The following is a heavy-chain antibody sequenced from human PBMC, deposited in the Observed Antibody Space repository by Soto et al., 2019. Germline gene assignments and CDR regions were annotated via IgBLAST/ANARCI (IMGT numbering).Heavy chain of an antibody. V-gene: IGHV3-13*04. Sequence: HPGGSLRLSCAASGFTFSSYDMHWVRQATGKGLEWVSAIGTAGDTYYPGSVKGRFTISRENAKNSLYLQMNSLRAGDTAVYYCARGGYSYTSTYYYGMDVWGQGTTVTVSS. CDR2: IGTAGDT. J-gene: IGHJ6*02. D-gene: IGHD5-18*01. CDR3: ARGGYSYTSTYYYGMDV. CDR1: GFTFSSYD.